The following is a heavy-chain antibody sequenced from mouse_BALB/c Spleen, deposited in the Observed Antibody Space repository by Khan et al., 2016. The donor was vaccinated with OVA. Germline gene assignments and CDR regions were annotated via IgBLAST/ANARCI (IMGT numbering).Heavy chain of an antibody. Sequence: EVKLVESGPGLLKPSQSLSLTCTVTGYSITSGYGWNWIRQFPGNKLEWMAYISYSGSTNYNPSLKSRISITRDTSKNQFFLQLNSVTTEDTATYYRARTARIKYWGQGTTLTVSS. J-gene: IGHJ2*01. D-gene: IGHD1-2*01. CDR3: ARTARIKY. V-gene: IGHV3-2*02. CDR1: GYSITSGYG. CDR2: ISYSGST.